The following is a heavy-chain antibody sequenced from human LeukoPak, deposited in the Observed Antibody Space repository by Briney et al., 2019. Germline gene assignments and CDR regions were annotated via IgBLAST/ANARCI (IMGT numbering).Heavy chain of an antibody. V-gene: IGHV3-30*03. J-gene: IGHJ4*02. Sequence: QTGGSLRLSCAASGFTFSSYGMHWVRQAPGKGLEWVAVISYDGSNKYYADSVKGQFTISRDNSKNTLYLQMNSLRAEDTAVYYCARVGGRSRYSSGWSVGYWGQGTLVTVSS. CDR1: GFTFSSYG. CDR2: ISYDGSNK. CDR3: ARVGGRSRYSSGWSVGY. D-gene: IGHD6-19*01.